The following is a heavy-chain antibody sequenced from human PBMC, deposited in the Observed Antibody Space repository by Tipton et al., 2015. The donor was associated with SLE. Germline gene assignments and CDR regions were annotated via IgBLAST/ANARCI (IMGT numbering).Heavy chain of an antibody. J-gene: IGHJ4*02. V-gene: IGHV3-30-3*01. CDR1: GFNFVTYA. CDR3: ASDLSGGGLDY. D-gene: IGHD3-16*01. Sequence: SLRLSCTASGFNFVTYAMHWVRQAPGKGLEWVAVTSTDGNTKLYADSVKGRFTISRDNSKNTLDLQMNGLRPEDTAVYYCASDLSGGGLDYWGPGTLVTVSS. CDR2: TSTDGNTK.